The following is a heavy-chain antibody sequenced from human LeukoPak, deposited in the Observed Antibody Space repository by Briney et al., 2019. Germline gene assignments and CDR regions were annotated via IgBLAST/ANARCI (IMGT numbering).Heavy chain of an antibody. CDR2: IYDSGTT. V-gene: IGHV4-39*01. D-gene: IGHD6-13*01. CDR1: GFTFSSYSMN. J-gene: IGHJ4*02. Sequence: GSLRLSCAASGFTFSSYSMNWVRQAPGKGLEWIGSIYDSGTTYYNPSLESRVTISVDTSKNQFSLSLRSVTAADTALYYCARRIAAAVYYFDYWGQGTRVTVSS. CDR3: ARRIAAAVYYFDY.